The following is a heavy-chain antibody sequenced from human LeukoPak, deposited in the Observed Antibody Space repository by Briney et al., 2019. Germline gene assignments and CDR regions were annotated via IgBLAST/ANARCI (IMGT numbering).Heavy chain of an antibody. CDR1: GTSFTNCG. Sequence: ASVKVSCKVVGTSFTNCGITWVRQAPGQGLEWMAWISAHNGDTNVAQNFQGRVTMTTDTSTSTAYMELRSLRSDDTAMYYCARGEYPNDYWGQGTLVTVSS. D-gene: IGHD2/OR15-2a*01. V-gene: IGHV1-18*01. J-gene: IGHJ4*02. CDR3: ARGEYPNDY. CDR2: ISAHNGDT.